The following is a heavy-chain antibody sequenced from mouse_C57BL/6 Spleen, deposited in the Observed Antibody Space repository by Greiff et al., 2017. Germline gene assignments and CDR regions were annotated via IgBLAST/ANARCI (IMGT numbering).Heavy chain of an antibody. Sequence: EVKVVESGGGLVKPGGSLKLSCAASGFTFSSYAMSWVRQTPEKRLEWVATISDGGSYTYYPDNVKGRFTISRDNAKNNLYLQLSHLKSEDTAMYYCARRPTFFDYWGQGTTLTVSS. CDR2: ISDGGSYT. CDR1: GFTFSSYA. J-gene: IGHJ2*01. V-gene: IGHV5-4*03. CDR3: ARRPTFFDY.